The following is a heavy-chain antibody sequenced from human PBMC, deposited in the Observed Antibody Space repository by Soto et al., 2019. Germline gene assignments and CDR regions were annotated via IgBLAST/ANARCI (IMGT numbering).Heavy chain of an antibody. CDR2: IYYSGST. D-gene: IGHD6-6*01. J-gene: IGHJ5*02. CDR1: GGSISISSYY. V-gene: IGHV4-39*01. CDR3: ARHRARNWFDP. Sequence: SETLSLTCIVSGGSISISSYYWGCIRQPPGKGLEWIGSIYYSGSTYYNPSLKSRVTISVDTSKNQFSLKLSSETAADTAVFYCARHRARNWFDPWGQGTLVTVSS.